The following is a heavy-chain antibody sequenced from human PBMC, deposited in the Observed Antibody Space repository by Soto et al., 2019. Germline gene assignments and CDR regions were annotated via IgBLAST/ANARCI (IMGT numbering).Heavy chain of an antibody. CDR1: GFTFSTYG. V-gene: IGHV3-30*18. J-gene: IGHJ4*02. D-gene: IGHD6-13*01. Sequence: VQLVESGGGVVQPGRSLRLSCAASGFTFSTYGMHWVRQAPGRGLEWVAVISYDGSNKYYADSVKGRFTISRDNSKNTLYLQMNSLRAEDTAVYYCAKDSSSWYMMGGYFDYWGQGTLVTVSS. CDR3: AKDSSSWYMMGGYFDY. CDR2: ISYDGSNK.